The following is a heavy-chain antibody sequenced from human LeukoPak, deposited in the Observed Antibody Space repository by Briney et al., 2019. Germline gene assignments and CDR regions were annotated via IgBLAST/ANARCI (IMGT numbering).Heavy chain of an antibody. Sequence: GGSLRLSCAASGFTFSSYGMHWVRQAPGKGLEWVAVISYDGSNKYYADSVKGRFTISRDNSKNTLYLQMNSLRAEDTAVYCCAKDFRQLWSYFDYWGQGTLVTVSS. CDR2: ISYDGSNK. CDR1: GFTFSSYG. D-gene: IGHD5-18*01. CDR3: AKDFRQLWSYFDY. J-gene: IGHJ4*02. V-gene: IGHV3-30*18.